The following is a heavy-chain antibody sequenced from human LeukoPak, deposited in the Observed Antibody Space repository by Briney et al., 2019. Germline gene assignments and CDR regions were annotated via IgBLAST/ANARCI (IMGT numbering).Heavy chain of an antibody. Sequence: ASVKVSCKASGYTFTGYYMHWVRQAPGQGLEWMGWINPNSGGTNYAQKFQGRVTMTRDTSISTAYMELSRLRSDDTAVYYCARDRVTRGYSYGYPYGGQGTLVTVSS. V-gene: IGHV1-2*02. CDR1: GYTFTGYY. CDR3: ARDRVTRGYSYGYPY. D-gene: IGHD5-18*01. J-gene: IGHJ4*02. CDR2: INPNSGGT.